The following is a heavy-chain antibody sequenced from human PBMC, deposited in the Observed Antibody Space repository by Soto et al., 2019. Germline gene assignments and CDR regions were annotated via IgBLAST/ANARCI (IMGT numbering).Heavy chain of an antibody. Sequence: PGGSLRLSCAAAGFTFSAYTMSWVRQAPGKGLEWVSSVTYSGTTTYYADSVKGRFTISRDNSKNTLYLQMNSLRVEDTAVYFCAKEGRDSSIWVPFDSWGQGTLVTVSS. D-gene: IGHD6-13*01. CDR1: GFTFSAYT. CDR2: VTYSGTTT. J-gene: IGHJ5*01. V-gene: IGHV3-23*01. CDR3: AKEGRDSSIWVPFDS.